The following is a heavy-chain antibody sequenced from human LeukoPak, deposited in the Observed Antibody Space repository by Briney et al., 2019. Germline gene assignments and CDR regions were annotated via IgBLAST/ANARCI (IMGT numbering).Heavy chain of an antibody. CDR2: IYYSGST. V-gene: IGHV4-59*08. CDR1: GGSISSYY. CDR3: ARQSTVAGTTLFDY. J-gene: IGHJ4*02. Sequence: PSETLSLTCTVSGGSISSYYWSWIRQPPGKGLEWIGYIYYSGSTNYNPSLKSRVTISVDTSKNQFSLKLSSVTAADTAVYYCARQSTVAGTTLFDYWGQGTLVTVSS. D-gene: IGHD1-1*01.